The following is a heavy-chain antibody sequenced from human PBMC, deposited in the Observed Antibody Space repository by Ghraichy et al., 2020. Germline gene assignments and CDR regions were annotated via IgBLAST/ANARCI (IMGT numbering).Heavy chain of an antibody. D-gene: IGHD6-6*01. CDR1: GFTFSSYA. CDR3: AKPGYPYSSSSPPDY. Sequence: GGSLRLSCAASGFTFSSYAMHWVRQAPGKGLEWVAVISYDGSNKYYADSVKGRFTISRDNSKNTLYLQMNSLRAEDTAVYYCAKPGYPYSSSSPPDYWGQGTLVTVSS. V-gene: IGHV3-30-3*02. J-gene: IGHJ4*02. CDR2: ISYDGSNK.